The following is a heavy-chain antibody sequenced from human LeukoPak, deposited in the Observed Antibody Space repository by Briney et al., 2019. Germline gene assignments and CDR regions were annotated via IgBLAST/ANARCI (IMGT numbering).Heavy chain of an antibody. D-gene: IGHD6-6*01. CDR1: GFTFSSYS. V-gene: IGHV3-21*01. CDR2: ISSSSSYI. Sequence: GGSLRLSCAASGFTFSSYSMNWVRQAPGKGLEWVSSISSSSSYIYYTDSVKGRSTISRDNAQSSLYLQMNSLRAEDTAVYYCAREYSSSYWGQGTLVTVSS. CDR3: AREYSSSY. J-gene: IGHJ4*02.